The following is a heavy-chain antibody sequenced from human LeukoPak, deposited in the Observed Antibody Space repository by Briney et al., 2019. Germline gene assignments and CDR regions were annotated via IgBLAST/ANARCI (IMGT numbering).Heavy chain of an antibody. D-gene: IGHD5-12*01. Sequence: GGSLRLSCAASGFTFSSYAMSWVRQAPGKGREWVSAISGSGGSTYYADSVKGRFTISRDNSKNTLYLQMNSLRAEDTAVYYCAKSGVGLRGGFDYWGQGTLVTVSS. J-gene: IGHJ4*02. CDR1: GFTFSSYA. CDR3: AKSGVGLRGGFDY. CDR2: ISGSGGST. V-gene: IGHV3-23*01.